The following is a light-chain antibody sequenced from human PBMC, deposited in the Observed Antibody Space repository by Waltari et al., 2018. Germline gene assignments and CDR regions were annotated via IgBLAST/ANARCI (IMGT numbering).Light chain of an antibody. V-gene: IGKV1-17*01. CDR1: QGISND. J-gene: IGKJ1*01. Sequence: DIQMTQSPSSLSASVGDRVTFTCRASQGISNDLGCYQQKPGKAPKRLSCTASTLQSGVPARFSGTGSGTEFTLTISSLQPEDFATYYCLXHNTYPWTFGQGTKVEIK. CDR2: TAS. CDR3: LXHNTYPWT.